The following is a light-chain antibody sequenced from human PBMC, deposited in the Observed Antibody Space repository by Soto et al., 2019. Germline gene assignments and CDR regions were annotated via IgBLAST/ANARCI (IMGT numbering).Light chain of an antibody. V-gene: IGKV1-9*01. CDR3: QQLNSFPRT. Sequence: DIRLTQSPSFLSASVGDRVTITCRASQGISRYVAWYQQRPGRAPRLLIYAASTLQSGVPSRFSGSGSGTEFTLTISSLQPEDFATYYCQQLNSFPRTFGQGTKVEIK. CDR1: QGISRY. CDR2: AAS. J-gene: IGKJ1*01.